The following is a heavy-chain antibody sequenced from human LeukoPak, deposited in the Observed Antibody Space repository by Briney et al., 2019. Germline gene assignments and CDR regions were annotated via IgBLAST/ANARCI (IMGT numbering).Heavy chain of an antibody. Sequence: SETLSLTCTVSGGSISSYYWSWIRQPPGKGLEWIGYTYYSGSTYYNPSLKSRVTISVDTSKNQFSLKLSSVTAADTAVYYCARVPGGALNWFDPWGQGTLVTVSS. CDR2: TYYSGST. J-gene: IGHJ5*02. V-gene: IGHV4-59*04. CDR3: ARVPGGALNWFDP. CDR1: GGSISSYY. D-gene: IGHD1-1*01.